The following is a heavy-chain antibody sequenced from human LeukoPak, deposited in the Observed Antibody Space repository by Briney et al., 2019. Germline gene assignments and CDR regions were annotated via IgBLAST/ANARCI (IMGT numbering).Heavy chain of an antibody. CDR1: GGSFSGHY. Sequence: SEILSLTCAVYGGSFSGHYWTWIRQPPGKGLEWIGEINHSGSTNYNPSLKSRVTISVDTSKNQFSLKLSSVTAADTAVYYCARLFIYGDYFDYWGQGTLVTVSS. V-gene: IGHV4-34*01. CDR3: ARLFIYGDYFDY. CDR2: INHSGST. D-gene: IGHD4-17*01. J-gene: IGHJ4*02.